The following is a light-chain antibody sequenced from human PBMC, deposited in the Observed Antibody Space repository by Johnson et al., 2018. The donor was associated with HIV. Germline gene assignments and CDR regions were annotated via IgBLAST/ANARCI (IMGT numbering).Light chain of an antibody. J-gene: IGLJ1*01. CDR3: GTWGNSLSTGAV. CDR1: SSNIGNNY. Sequence: QSVLTQPPSVSAAPGQKVTISCSGSSSNIGNNYVSWYQQLPGTAPKLLIYENNMRPSGIPDRFSGPKSGTSATLGIAGLQTGDEAAYYCGTWGNSLSTGAVFGTGTKVTVL. CDR2: ENN. V-gene: IGLV1-51*02.